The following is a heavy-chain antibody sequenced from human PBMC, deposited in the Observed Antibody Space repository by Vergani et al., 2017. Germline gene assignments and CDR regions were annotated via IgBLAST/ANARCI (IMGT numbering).Heavy chain of an antibody. V-gene: IGHV2-70*04. CDR2: IDWDDDK. J-gene: IGHJ4*02. D-gene: IGHD6-19*01. CDR1: GFSLSTSGMR. Sequence: QVTLKESGPALVKPTQTLTLTCTFSGFSLSTSGMRVSWIRQPPGKALEWLARIDWDDDKFYSTSLKTRLTISKDTSKNQVVRTMTNMDPVDTATYYCARGYSSGWFDDWGQGTLVTVSS. CDR3: ARGYSSGWFDD.